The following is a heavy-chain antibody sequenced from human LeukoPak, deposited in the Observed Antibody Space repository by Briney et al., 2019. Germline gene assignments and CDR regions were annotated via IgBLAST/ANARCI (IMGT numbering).Heavy chain of an antibody. Sequence: GGSLRLSCAASGFTFSSYWMSWVRQAPGKGLEWVANIKQDGSEKYYVDSVKGRFTISRDNAKNSLYLQMNSLRVEDTAVYYCARDGKVVPAAPYGGWFDPWGQGTLVTVSS. CDR2: IKQDGSEK. J-gene: IGHJ5*02. CDR1: GFTFSSYW. D-gene: IGHD2-2*01. CDR3: ARDGKVVPAAPYGGWFDP. V-gene: IGHV3-7*01.